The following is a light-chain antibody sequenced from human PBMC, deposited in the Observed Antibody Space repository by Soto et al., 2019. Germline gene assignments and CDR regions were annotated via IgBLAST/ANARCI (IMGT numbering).Light chain of an antibody. CDR3: SSYTSSSTRV. CDR1: SSDVGGYNY. J-gene: IGLJ3*02. CDR2: EVS. V-gene: IGLV2-14*01. Sequence: QSALTQPASVSGSPGQSITISCTGTSSDVGGYNYVSWYQQHPGKAPKLMIYEVSNRHAGVSNRVSGSKSGNTASLTISGLQAEDEDDYYCSSYTSSSTRVFGGGTKLTVL.